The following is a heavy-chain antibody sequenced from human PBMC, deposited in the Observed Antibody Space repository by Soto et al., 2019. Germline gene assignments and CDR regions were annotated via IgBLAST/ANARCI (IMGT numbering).Heavy chain of an antibody. CDR2: ISHSGGTT. CDR1: GFTFNNYA. Sequence: EVQLLESGGGSVQPGGSLRLSCVSSGFTFNNYAMHWVRRPPGKGLEWVSSISHSGGTTYYAVSVKGRFAIARDSLLNTLYLQMNGLRAEDTCVYSCAMGLGQNWNFDYWGHGTLVTVSP. V-gene: IGHV3-23*01. CDR3: AMGLGQNWNFDY. J-gene: IGHJ4*01. D-gene: IGHD1-1*01.